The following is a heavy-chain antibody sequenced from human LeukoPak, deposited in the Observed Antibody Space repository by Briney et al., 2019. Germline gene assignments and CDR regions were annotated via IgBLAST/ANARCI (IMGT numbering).Heavy chain of an antibody. V-gene: IGHV3-15*01. J-gene: IGHJ4*02. CDR1: GFTFSEAW. Sequence: TGGSLRLSCAASGFTFSEAWMSWVRQAPGKGLEWVGRIKSKADGATIDYAAPVKGRFTTSRDDSENTLYLQMSRLKTEDTAVYYCMTDVLWDPAGHWGQGTLVTVSS. CDR3: MTDVLWDPAGH. D-gene: IGHD2-8*01. CDR2: IKSKADGATI.